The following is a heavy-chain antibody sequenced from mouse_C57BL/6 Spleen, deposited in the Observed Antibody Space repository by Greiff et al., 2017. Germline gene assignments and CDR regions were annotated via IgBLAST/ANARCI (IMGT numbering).Heavy chain of an antibody. J-gene: IGHJ1*03. CDR3: ARRTVVARYFDV. Sequence: EVKLQESGPELVKPGASVKIPCKASGYTFTDYNMDWVKQSHGKSLEWIGDINPNNGGTIYNQKFKGKATLTVDKSSSTAYMELRSLTSEDTAVYYCARRTVVARYFDVWGTGTTVTVSS. D-gene: IGHD1-1*01. V-gene: IGHV1-18*01. CDR1: GYTFTDYN. CDR2: INPNNGGT.